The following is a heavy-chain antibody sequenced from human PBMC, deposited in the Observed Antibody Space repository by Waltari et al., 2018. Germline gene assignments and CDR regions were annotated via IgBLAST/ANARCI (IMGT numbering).Heavy chain of an antibody. CDR3: AKDIAPAGTRYFDY. V-gene: IGHV3-23*01. J-gene: IGHJ4*02. CDR2: IWGSGNST. CDR1: GLTLSRYT. D-gene: IGHD6-13*01. Sequence: EVQLLESGGGLVQPGGSLRLSCVASGLTLSRYTMSWVRQAPGKGLEWVSSIWGSGNSTYYADSVKCLFTISRDNSKDTLYLQINSLRAEDTAVYYCAKDIAPAGTRYFDYWGQGTLVTVSS.